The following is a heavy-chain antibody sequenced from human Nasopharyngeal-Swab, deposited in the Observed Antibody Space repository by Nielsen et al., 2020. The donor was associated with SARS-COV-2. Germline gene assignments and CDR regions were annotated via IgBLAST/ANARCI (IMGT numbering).Heavy chain of an antibody. J-gene: IGHJ6*02. CDR1: GGSISSYY. CDR2: IYYSGST. V-gene: IGHV4-59*01. CDR3: ARGRQIWSGYQDYYYGMDV. D-gene: IGHD3-3*01. Sequence: LRLSCTGSGGSISSYYWSWIRQPPGKGLEWIGYIYYSGSTNYNPSLKSRVTISVDTSKNQFSLKLSSVTAADTAVYYCARGRQIWSGYQDYYYGMDVWGQGTTVTVSS.